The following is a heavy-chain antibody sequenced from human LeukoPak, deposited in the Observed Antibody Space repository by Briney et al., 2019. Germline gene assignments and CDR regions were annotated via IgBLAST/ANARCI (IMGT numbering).Heavy chain of an antibody. CDR2: ISYDGSNK. CDR3: AGPFLNEVRAFDI. CDR1: GFTFSSYG. V-gene: IGHV3-30*03. Sequence: GRSLRLSCAASGFTFSSYGMHWVRQAPGKGLEWVAVISYDGSNKYYADSVKGRLTISRDNSKNTLYLQMNSLRAEDTAVYYCAGPFLNEVRAFDIWGQGTMVTVSS. J-gene: IGHJ3*02. D-gene: IGHD3-10*01.